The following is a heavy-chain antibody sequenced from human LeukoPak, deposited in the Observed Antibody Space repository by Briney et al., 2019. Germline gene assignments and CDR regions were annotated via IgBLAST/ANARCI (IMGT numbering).Heavy chain of an antibody. Sequence: PSETLSLTCTVSGGSISSSSYYWGWIRQPPGKGPEWIGTIYYSGSTYYNPSLKSRVTISVDTSKNQFSLKLTSVTAADTAVYYCAREFDRYCISTSCPNWYDPWGQGTLVTVSS. CDR2: IYYSGST. CDR3: AREFDRYCISTSCPNWYDP. J-gene: IGHJ5*02. V-gene: IGHV4-39*07. D-gene: IGHD2-2*01. CDR1: GGSISSSSYY.